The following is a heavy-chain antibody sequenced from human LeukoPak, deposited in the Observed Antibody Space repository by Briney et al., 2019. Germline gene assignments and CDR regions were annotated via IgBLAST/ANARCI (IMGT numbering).Heavy chain of an antibody. Sequence: PGGSLRLSCTASGFPFGGYALNWVRQAPGKGLEWVGFIRSKAYGATTEYAASVKGRFTISRDDSKSIAYLQMDSLKTEDTAVYYCTRSIAVVGTLGYWGQGTLVTVSS. D-gene: IGHD6-19*01. J-gene: IGHJ4*02. V-gene: IGHV3-49*04. CDR2: IRSKAYGATT. CDR1: GFPFGGYA. CDR3: TRSIAVVGTLGY.